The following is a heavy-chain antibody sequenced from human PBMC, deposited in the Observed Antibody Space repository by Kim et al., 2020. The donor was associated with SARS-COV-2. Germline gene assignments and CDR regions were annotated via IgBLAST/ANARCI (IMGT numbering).Heavy chain of an antibody. CDR3: ARVVAGEVCYGMDV. D-gene: IGHD6-19*01. Sequence: PPLMSRVPRAVDTSKNQFSLKLSSVTAADTAVYYCARVVAGEVCYGMDVWGQGTTVTVSS. J-gene: IGHJ6*02. V-gene: IGHV4-31*02.